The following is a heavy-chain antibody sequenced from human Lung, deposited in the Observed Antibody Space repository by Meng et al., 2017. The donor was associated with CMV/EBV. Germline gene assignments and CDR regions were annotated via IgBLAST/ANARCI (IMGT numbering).Heavy chain of an antibody. J-gene: IGHJ5*02. CDR1: GGSISSYY. V-gene: IGHV4-59*01. CDR3: AREVKGSYDFWSGYNWFDP. D-gene: IGHD3-3*01. CDR2: IYYSGST. Sequence: SXTLSLXCTVSGGSISSYYWSWIRQPPGKGLEWIGYIYYSGSTNYNPSLKSRVTISVDTSKNQFSLKLSSVTAADTAVYYCAREVKGSYDFWSGYNWFDPXRQGXLVTVSS.